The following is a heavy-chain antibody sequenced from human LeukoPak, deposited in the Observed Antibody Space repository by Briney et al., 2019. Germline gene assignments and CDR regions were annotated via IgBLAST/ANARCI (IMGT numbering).Heavy chain of an antibody. CDR1: GGSITSALYS. J-gene: IGHJ5*02. CDR2: INHSGST. V-gene: IGHV4-30-2*01. Sequence: PSETLSLTCAVSGGSITSALYSWSWIRQPPGKGLEWIGEINHSGSTNYNPSLKSRVTISVDTSKNQFSLKLSSVTAADTAVYYCARHRGGDQVWFDPWGQGTLVTVSS. CDR3: ARHRGGDQVWFDP. D-gene: IGHD2-21*01.